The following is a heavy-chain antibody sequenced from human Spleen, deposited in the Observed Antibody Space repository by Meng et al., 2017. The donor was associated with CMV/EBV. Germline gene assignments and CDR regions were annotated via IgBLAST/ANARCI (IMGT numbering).Heavy chain of an antibody. Sequence: QVQLQESVPGLVKPSETLFLSCTVTGGYIKNWYWSWIRQPAGKKLEWIGRVYINDNTNYNPSLKSRVTMSVDTSTSQFSLKLTSVTAADTAVYYCATGSGDFDHWGQGTLVTVSS. J-gene: IGHJ4*02. CDR2: VYINDNT. CDR3: ATGSGDFDH. D-gene: IGHD1-26*01. CDR1: GGYIKNWY. V-gene: IGHV4-4*07.